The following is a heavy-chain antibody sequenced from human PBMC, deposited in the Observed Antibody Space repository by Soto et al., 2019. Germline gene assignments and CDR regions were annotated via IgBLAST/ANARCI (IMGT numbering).Heavy chain of an antibody. CDR3: AKSVAGTNYYYAMDV. V-gene: IGHV3-23*01. J-gene: IGHJ6*02. CDR1: GFTFSLYA. D-gene: IGHD6-13*01. Sequence: EVQLLESGGGLVQPGGSLRLSCAASGFTFSLYAMTWVRQAPGKGLEWVSVISGSGVNTYYADSVKGRFTVSRDNSKNTLSLQMSSLGVEDTAVYYCAKSVAGTNYYYAMDVWGRGTTVTVSS. CDR2: ISGSGVNT.